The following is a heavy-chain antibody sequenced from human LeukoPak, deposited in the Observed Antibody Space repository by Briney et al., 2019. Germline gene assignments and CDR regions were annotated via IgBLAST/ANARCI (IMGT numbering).Heavy chain of an antibody. Sequence: GGSLRLSCAASGFTFGNYWMHWVRQGPGKGLAWVSRINSDGSSRSYADSVKGRVTISRDNAKNTLYLQMNSLRAEDTAVYYCAGDGGLERYFDYWGQGTLVTVSS. J-gene: IGHJ4*02. D-gene: IGHD1-1*01. V-gene: IGHV3-74*01. CDR2: INSDGSSR. CDR3: AGDGGLERYFDY. CDR1: GFTFGNYW.